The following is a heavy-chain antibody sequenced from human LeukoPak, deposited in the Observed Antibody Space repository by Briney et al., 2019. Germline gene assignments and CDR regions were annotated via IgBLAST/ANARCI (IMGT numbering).Heavy chain of an antibody. D-gene: IGHD5-12*01. CDR1: GFTFSSYS. CDR3: ARLATNGGYGY. V-gene: IGHV3-21*01. J-gene: IGHJ4*02. Sequence: PGGSLRLSCAASGFTFSSYSMNWFRQAPGKGLEWVSSISSSSSYIYYAGSVKGRYTISRDNAKNSLYLQMNSLRTEDTAVYYCARLATNGGYGYWGQGTLVTVSS. CDR2: ISSSSSYI.